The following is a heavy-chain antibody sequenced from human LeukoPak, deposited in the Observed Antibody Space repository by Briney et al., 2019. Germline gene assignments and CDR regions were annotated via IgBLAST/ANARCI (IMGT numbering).Heavy chain of an antibody. CDR3: SRRGYYDSSGYYYGVHAFDI. V-gene: IGHV4-59*01. J-gene: IGHJ3*02. CDR1: GVSISNDY. D-gene: IGHD3-22*01. CDR2: ISYSEIN. Sequence: SETLCLTCTASGVSISNDYWSWFRQPPGKGLEWVGCISYSEINNYNPSLKSRGTISVDTSTNQFYLKLISVTAADTAVYYCSRRGYYDSSGYYYGVHAFDIWGKGTMVTVSS.